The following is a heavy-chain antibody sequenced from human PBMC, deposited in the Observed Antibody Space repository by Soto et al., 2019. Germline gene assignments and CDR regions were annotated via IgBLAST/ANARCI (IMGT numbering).Heavy chain of an antibody. D-gene: IGHD2-21*01. CDR2: ITTSSAYI. Sequence: EVQLVESGGGLVKPGGSLRLSCAASGFIFNTYDMNWVRQAPGKGLEWVSSITTSSAYIYYADSLKGRITISRDNAKNSLFLQMNSLRAEDTAVYYCVRSGTARLLRHSWFDTWGQGTLVTVSS. V-gene: IGHV3-21*01. J-gene: IGHJ5*02. CDR3: VRSGTARLLRHSWFDT. CDR1: GFIFNTYD.